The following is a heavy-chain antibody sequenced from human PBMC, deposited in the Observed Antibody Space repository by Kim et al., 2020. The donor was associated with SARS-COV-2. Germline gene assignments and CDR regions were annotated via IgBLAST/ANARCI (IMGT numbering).Heavy chain of an antibody. CDR3: ARVVRDTAAFDI. D-gene: IGHD5-18*01. J-gene: IGHJ3*02. V-gene: IGHV4-34*01. Sequence: NSNPSLKSRVTISVDTSKNQFSLKLTSVTAADTAVYYCARVVRDTAAFDIWGQGPVVTVSS.